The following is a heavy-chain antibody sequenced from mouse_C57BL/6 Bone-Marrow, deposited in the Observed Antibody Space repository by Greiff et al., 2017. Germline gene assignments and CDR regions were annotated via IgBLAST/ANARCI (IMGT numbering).Heavy chain of an antibody. CDR2: IYPRSGNT. CDR3: ARYGYKAWYFAV. V-gene: IGHV1-81*01. D-gene: IGHD2-2*01. J-gene: IGHJ1*03. CDR1: GYTFTSYG. Sequence: QVQLQQSGAELARPGASVKLSCKASGYTFTSYGISWVKQRTGQGLEWIGEIYPRSGNTYYNEKFKGKATLTADKSSSTAYMELRSLTSEDSAVYFCARYGYKAWYFAVWGTGTTVTVSS.